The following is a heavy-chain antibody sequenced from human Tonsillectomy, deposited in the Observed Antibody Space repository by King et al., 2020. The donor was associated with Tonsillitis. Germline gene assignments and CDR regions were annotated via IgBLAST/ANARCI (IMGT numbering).Heavy chain of an antibody. Sequence: QLVQSGAEVKKPGASVKVSRKASGYTFTGYSMHWERQAPGQGLEWMGWLNPNSGGTNYAQKFQGRVTMTRDTSISTAYMELSRLRSDDTAVYYGARERGRRGRERGNYWGQGTLGTV. CDR1: GYTFTGYS. V-gene: IGHV1-2*02. CDR3: ARERGRRGRERGNY. CDR2: LNPNSGGT. J-gene: IGHJ4*02. D-gene: IGHD1-26*01.